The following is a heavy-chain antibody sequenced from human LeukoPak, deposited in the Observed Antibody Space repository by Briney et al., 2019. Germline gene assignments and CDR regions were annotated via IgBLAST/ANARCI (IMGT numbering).Heavy chain of an antibody. Sequence: GGSLRLSCAASGFTFSTYAMSWVRQAPGKGLEWVSAISGSGGSTYYADSEKGRFTISRDNSKNTLYLQMNSLRAEDTAVYYCAKARYSRGWLNDYWGQGTLVTVSS. CDR2: ISGSGGST. J-gene: IGHJ4*02. CDR1: GFTFSTYA. D-gene: IGHD6-19*01. V-gene: IGHV3-23*01. CDR3: AKARYSRGWLNDY.